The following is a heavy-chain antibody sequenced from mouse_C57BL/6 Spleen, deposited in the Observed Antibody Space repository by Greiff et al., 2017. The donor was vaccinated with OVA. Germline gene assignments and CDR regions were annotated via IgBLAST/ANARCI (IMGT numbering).Heavy chain of an antibody. CDR2: IDPSDSET. D-gene: IGHD1-1*01. J-gene: IGHJ2*01. CDR3: ARFNYYGSSYDD. Sequence: QVQLQQPGAELVRPGSSVKLSCKASGYTFTSYWMHWVKQRPIQGLEWIGNIDPSDSETHYNQKFKDKATLTVDKSSSTAYMQLSSLTSEDSAVYYCARFNYYGSSYDDWGQGTTLTVSS. CDR1: GYTFTSYW. V-gene: IGHV1-52*01.